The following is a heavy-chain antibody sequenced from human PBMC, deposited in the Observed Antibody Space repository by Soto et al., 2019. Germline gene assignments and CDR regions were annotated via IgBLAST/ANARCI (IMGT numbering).Heavy chain of an antibody. CDR1: EFAFNDFA. J-gene: IGHJ4*02. CDR3: ARDPSTGSADY. D-gene: IGHD3-9*01. CDR2: ISGDGHNT. Sequence: PGGSLRLSCAASEFAFNDFAFNWVRQAPGKGLEWVSTISGDGHNTHYANSVKGRLTISRDNSKRMLYLQMNSLKVDDTAVYYCARDPSTGSADYWGQGTLVTVSS. V-gene: IGHV3-23*01.